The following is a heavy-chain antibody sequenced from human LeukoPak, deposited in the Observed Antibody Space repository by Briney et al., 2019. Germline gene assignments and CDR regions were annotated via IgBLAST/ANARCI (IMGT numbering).Heavy chain of an antibody. CDR3: AGVRFGESAFDY. Sequence: GTSVKVSCKACGFTFTSSAMQWVGQARGQRLEWIGWIVVGSGNTNYAQKFQERVTITRDMSTSTAYMELSSLRSEDTAVYYCAGVRFGESAFDYWGQGTLVTVSS. J-gene: IGHJ4*02. D-gene: IGHD3-10*01. V-gene: IGHV1-58*02. CDR1: GFTFTSSA. CDR2: IVVGSGNT.